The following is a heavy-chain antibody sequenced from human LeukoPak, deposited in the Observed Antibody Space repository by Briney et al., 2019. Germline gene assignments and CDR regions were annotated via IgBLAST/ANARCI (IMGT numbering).Heavy chain of an antibody. V-gene: IGHV3-74*01. D-gene: IGHD3-3*01. Sequence: GGSLRLSCAASGFTFSSYWMHWVRQAPGKGLVWVSRINTDGSSTSYADSVKGRFTISRDNAKNTLYLQMNSLRAEDTAVYYCARAFGVAPPLRYYYMDVWGKGTTVTVSS. CDR2: INTDGSST. J-gene: IGHJ6*03. CDR1: GFTFSSYW. CDR3: ARAFGVAPPLRYYYMDV.